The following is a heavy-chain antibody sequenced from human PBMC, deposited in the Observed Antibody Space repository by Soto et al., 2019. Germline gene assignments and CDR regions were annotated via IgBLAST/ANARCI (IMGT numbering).Heavy chain of an antibody. Sequence: QAQLAESGGGVVQPGRSLRLSCAASGFTFSSHGMHWVRQAPGKGLEWVAVIWYDGSNKYYADYVKGRFTISRDNSKNMVYLQMNNLRAEDTALYYCARWDDGRKFDPWGQGTLVTVSP. V-gene: IGHV3-33*01. CDR1: GFTFSSHG. J-gene: IGHJ5*02. D-gene: IGHD1-26*01. CDR2: IWYDGSNK. CDR3: ARWDDGRKFDP.